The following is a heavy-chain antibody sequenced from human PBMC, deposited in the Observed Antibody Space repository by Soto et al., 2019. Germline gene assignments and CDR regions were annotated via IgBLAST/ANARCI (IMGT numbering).Heavy chain of an antibody. Sequence: ETLSLTGTVYVGSISSRRYYWGWILQPPGKAPEWIGSIYYSGSTYYNPSLKSRITINPDTSKNQFSLQLNSVTPEDTAVYYCARVGSIAAAGTGGYYYYGMDVWGQGTTVTVSS. CDR2: IYYSGST. V-gene: IGHV4-39*01. CDR3: ARVGSIAAAGTGGYYYYGMDV. CDR1: VGSISSRRYY. D-gene: IGHD6-13*01. J-gene: IGHJ6*02.